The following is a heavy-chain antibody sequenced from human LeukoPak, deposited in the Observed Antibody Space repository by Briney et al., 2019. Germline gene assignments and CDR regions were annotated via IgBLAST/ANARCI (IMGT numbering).Heavy chain of an antibody. J-gene: IGHJ4*02. V-gene: IGHV1-3*04. CDR1: GYTFTNYA. D-gene: IGHD3-3*01. Sequence: GASVKVSCKASGYTFTNYAVNWMRQAPAQRLEWMGWSNTGNGDTKFSQNYQARVTITRDASASTAYMELSSLTSEDTAVYFCARGLWSAHRREYYFDSWGQGTLVTVSS. CDR2: SNTGNGDT. CDR3: ARGLWSAHRREYYFDS.